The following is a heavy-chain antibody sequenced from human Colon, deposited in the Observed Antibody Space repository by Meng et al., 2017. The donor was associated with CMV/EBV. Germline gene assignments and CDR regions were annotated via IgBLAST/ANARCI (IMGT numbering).Heavy chain of an antibody. J-gene: IGHJ5*01. CDR1: GYSFTDNY. Sequence: ASVKVSCKASGYSFTDNYIHWVRQAPGQGLEWMGWINPNGGGTDYAQTFQGRVTMTRDTSTTTAYLELNRLTSDDTATYYCARVKCGTTSCSEGQGLDSWGQGTRVTVPQ. CDR2: INPNGGGT. CDR3: ARVKCGTTSCSEGQGLDS. D-gene: IGHD1-7*01. V-gene: IGHV1-2*02.